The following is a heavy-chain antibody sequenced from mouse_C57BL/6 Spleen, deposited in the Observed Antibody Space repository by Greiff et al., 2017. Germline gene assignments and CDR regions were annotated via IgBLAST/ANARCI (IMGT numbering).Heavy chain of an antibody. CDR2: IWSGGST. CDR3: ARNRYYGSSYDYYAMDY. CDR1: GFTLTSYG. J-gene: IGHJ4*01. D-gene: IGHD1-1*01. Sequence: VQLQQSGPGLVQPSQSLSITCTVSGFTLTSYGVHWVRQSPGKGLEWLGVIWSGGSTDYNAAFISRLSIGKDNSKSQVFFKMNRLQADDTAIYYCARNRYYGSSYDYYAMDYWGQGTSVTVSS. V-gene: IGHV2-2*01.